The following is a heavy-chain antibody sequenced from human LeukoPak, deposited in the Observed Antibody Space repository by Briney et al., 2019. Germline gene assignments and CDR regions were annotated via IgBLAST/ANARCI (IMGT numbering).Heavy chain of an antibody. Sequence: ASVTDSCKASGYTFTGYYMHWVRQAPGQGLEWMGWINPNSGGTNYAQKFQGKVTMTRDTSISTAYMELSGLRSDDTAVYYCAREGVDWNHSVYYFDYWGQGTSVTVSS. J-gene: IGHJ4*02. CDR3: AREGVDWNHSVYYFDY. D-gene: IGHD1-1*01. CDR2: INPNSGGT. CDR1: GYTFTGYY. V-gene: IGHV1-2*02.